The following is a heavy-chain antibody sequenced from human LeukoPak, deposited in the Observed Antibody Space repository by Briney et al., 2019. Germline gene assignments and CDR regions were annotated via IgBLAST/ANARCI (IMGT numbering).Heavy chain of an antibody. Sequence: PSETLSLTCTVSGGSISSYYWSWIRQPPGKGLEWIGYIYYSGSTNYNPSLKSRVTTSVDTSKNQFSLKLSSVTAADTAVYYCARDGRIVATIKGAFDIWGQGTMVTVSS. V-gene: IGHV4-59*01. CDR3: ARDGRIVATIKGAFDI. J-gene: IGHJ3*02. CDR2: IYYSGST. CDR1: GGSISSYY. D-gene: IGHD5-12*01.